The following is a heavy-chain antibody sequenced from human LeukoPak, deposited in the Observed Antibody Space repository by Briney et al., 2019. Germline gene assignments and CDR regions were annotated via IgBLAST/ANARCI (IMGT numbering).Heavy chain of an antibody. CDR2: INPSGGST. CDR3: ARTMVRGVTPFDY. CDR1: GYTFTSYG. V-gene: IGHV1-46*01. D-gene: IGHD3-10*01. Sequence: ASVKVSCKASGYTFTSYGISWVRQAPGQGLEWMGIINPSGGSTSYAQKFQGRVTMTRDTSTSTVYMELSSLRSEDTAVYYCARTMVRGVTPFDYWGQGTLVTVSS. J-gene: IGHJ4*02.